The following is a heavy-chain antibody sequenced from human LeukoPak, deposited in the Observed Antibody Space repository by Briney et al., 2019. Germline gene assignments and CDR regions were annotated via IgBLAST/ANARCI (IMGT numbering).Heavy chain of an antibody. J-gene: IGHJ1*01. CDR2: ISSSGSTI. D-gene: IGHD3-22*01. CDR1: GFTFSSYE. V-gene: IGHV3-48*03. CDR3: ARADLFSGFLFQH. Sequence: RTGGSLRLSCAASGFTFSSYEMNWVRQAPGKGLEWVSNISSSGSTIYYADSVKGRFTISRDNAKNSLYLQMNSLRAEDTAVYYCARADLFSGFLFQHWGQGTLVTVSS.